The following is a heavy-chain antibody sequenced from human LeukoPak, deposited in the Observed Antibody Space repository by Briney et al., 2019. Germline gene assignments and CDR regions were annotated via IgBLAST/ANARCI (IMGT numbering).Heavy chain of an antibody. CDR1: GFTFSSYS. CDR2: ISSSGSYI. D-gene: IGHD6-19*01. CDR3: ARDGEVAAFDY. J-gene: IGHJ4*02. V-gene: IGHV3-21*01. Sequence: GGSLRLSCAASGFTFSSYSMNWVRQAPGKGLEWVSSISSSGSYIYYADSVKGRFTISRDNAKNSLYLQMNSLRAEDTAVYYCARDGEVAAFDYWGQGTLVTVSS.